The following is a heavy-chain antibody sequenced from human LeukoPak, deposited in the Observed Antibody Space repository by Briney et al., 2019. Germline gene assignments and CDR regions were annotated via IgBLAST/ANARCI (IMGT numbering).Heavy chain of an antibody. CDR1: GGSISSYY. J-gene: IGHJ6*02. D-gene: IGHD1-7*01. CDR2: IYYSGST. CDR3: ARDNWDYGSSMDV. V-gene: IGHV4-59*01. Sequence: SETLSLTCSVSGGSISSYYWSWIRQPPGKGLEWIGYIYYSGSTNYNPSLKSRVAISVDTSKNQFSLKLSSVTAADTAVYYCARDNWDYGSSMDVWGQGTTVTVSS.